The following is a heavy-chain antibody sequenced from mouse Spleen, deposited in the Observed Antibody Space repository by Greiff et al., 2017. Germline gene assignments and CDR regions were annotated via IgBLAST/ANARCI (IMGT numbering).Heavy chain of an antibody. D-gene: IGHD1-2*01. CDR2: ISYDGSN. CDR3: ARSYGYEAMDY. J-gene: IGHJ4*01. Sequence: DVKLQESGPGLVKPSQSLSLTCSVTGYSITSGYYWNWIRQFPGNKLEWMGYISYDGSNNYNPSLKNRISITRDTSKNQFFLKLNSVTTEDTATYYCARSYGYEAMDYWGQGTSVTVSS. V-gene: IGHV3-6*01. CDR1: GYSITSGYY.